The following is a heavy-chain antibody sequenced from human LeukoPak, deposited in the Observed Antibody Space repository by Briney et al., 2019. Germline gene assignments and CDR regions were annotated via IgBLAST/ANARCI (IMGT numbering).Heavy chain of an antibody. CDR2: IRTETDGGTT. CDR3: TRLLAY. D-gene: IGHD4/OR15-4a*01. Sequence: GGSLRLSCAASGFTFANYAMSWVRQAPGKGLEWVGRIRTETDGGTTDYAAAVKNRFTISRDDSKNTLYLQMNSLKTEDTAIYYCTRLLAYWGQGTLVTVSS. CDR1: GFTFANYA. V-gene: IGHV3-15*01. J-gene: IGHJ4*02.